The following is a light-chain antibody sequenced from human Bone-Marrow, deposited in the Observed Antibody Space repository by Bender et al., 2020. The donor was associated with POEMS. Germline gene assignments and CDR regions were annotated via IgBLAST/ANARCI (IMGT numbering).Light chain of an antibody. Sequence: QSALTQPRSVSGSPGQSVTISCTGTNSNVGGYDYVSWYQQHPGKAPKLMIYDVSRRPSGVSNRFSGSKSGNTASLTISGLQAEDEADYYCCSYVGSSTFYVFGTGTKVTVL. J-gene: IGLJ1*01. CDR2: DVS. V-gene: IGLV2-11*01. CDR3: CSYVGSSTFYV. CDR1: NSNVGGYDY.